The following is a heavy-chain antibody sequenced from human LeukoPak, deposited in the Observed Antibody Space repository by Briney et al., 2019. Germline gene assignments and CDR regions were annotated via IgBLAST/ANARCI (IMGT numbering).Heavy chain of an antibody. Sequence: SETLSLTCAAYGGSFSGYYWSWIRQPPGKGLEWIGEINHSGSTNYNPSLKSRVTISVDTSKNQFSLKLSSVTAADTAVYYCASTSYSSSSWGQGTLVTVSS. D-gene: IGHD6-13*01. J-gene: IGHJ4*02. CDR1: GGSFSGYY. CDR2: INHSGST. V-gene: IGHV4-34*01. CDR3: ASTSYSSSS.